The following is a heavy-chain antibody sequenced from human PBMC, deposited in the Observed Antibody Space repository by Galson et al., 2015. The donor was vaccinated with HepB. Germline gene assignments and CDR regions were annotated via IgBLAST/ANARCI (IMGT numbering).Heavy chain of an antibody. D-gene: IGHD3/OR15-3a*01. Sequence: SLRLSCAASGFVFSRHGMHWARQAPGKGLEWVAVVWYDGTKQYYSESVEGRFTISSDNSKNMVYLQMNSLRVEDTAVYYCWMICTVFDYWGQGTLVTVSS. CDR2: VWYDGTKQ. V-gene: IGHV3-33*01. J-gene: IGHJ4*02. CDR1: GFVFSRHG. CDR3: WMICTVFDY.